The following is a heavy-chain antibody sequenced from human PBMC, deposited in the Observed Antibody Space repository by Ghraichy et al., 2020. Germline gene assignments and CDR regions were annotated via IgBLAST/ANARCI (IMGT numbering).Heavy chain of an antibody. CDR1: KFTFSSYA. D-gene: IGHD6-19*01. Sequence: ETLSLTCAASKFTFSSYAMSWVRQAPGKGLEWVSDISGSAARTHYADSVKGRFTISRDNSKNTLYLQMNSLRAEDTAVYYCAVWLDGGLYNWGQGTLVTVSS. CDR3: AVWLDGGLYN. CDR2: ISGSAART. J-gene: IGHJ4*02. V-gene: IGHV3-23*01.